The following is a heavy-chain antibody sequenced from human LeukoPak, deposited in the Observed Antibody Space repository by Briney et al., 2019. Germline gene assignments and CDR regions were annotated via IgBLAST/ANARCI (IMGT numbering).Heavy chain of an antibody. D-gene: IGHD3-22*01. CDR1: GGSMSSSSYY. CDR2: IYYSGST. CDR3: ARAATPYYHDSSGHFDY. V-gene: IGHV4-39*07. J-gene: IGHJ4*02. Sequence: SETLSLTCTVSGGSMSSSSYYWGWIRQPPGKGLEWIGSIYYSGSTYYNPSLKSRVTISVDTSKNQFSLKLSSVTAADTAVYYCARAATPYYHDSSGHFDYWGQGTLVTVSS.